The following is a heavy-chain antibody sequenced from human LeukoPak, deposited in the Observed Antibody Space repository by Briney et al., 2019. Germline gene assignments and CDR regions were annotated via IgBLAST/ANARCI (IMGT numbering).Heavy chain of an antibody. CDR3: ARGRYYYDSSGYSLNFDY. CDR2: INHSGST. Sequence: SETLSLTCAVYGGSFSGYYWSWIRQPPGEGLEWIGEINHSGSTNYNPSLKSRVTISVDTSKNQFSLKLSSVTAADTAVYYCARGRYYYDSSGYSLNFDYWGQGTLVTVSS. J-gene: IGHJ4*02. CDR1: GGSFSGYY. V-gene: IGHV4-34*01. D-gene: IGHD3-22*01.